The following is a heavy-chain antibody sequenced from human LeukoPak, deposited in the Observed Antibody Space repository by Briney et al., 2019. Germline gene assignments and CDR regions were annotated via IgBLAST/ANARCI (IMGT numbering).Heavy chain of an antibody. Sequence: SVKVSCKASGGTFSNYAISWVRQAPGQGLEWMGGIIPIFGTANYAQKFQGRVTITEDESTSTAYMELSSLRSEDTAVYYCARDLAVAGTDWFDPWGQGTLVTVSS. CDR3: ARDLAVAGTDWFDP. CDR2: IIPIFGTA. J-gene: IGHJ5*02. V-gene: IGHV1-69*01. CDR1: GGTFSNYA. D-gene: IGHD6-19*01.